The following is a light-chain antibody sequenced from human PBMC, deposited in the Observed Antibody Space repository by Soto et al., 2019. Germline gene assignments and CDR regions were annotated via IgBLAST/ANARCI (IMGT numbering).Light chain of an antibody. CDR1: QSISSY. Sequence: DIQMTQSPSSLSASVGDRVTITCRASQSISSYLNWYQQKPGKAPKLLIYAASSLQGGVPSRFSGSGSGTDFTLTIKSLQPEDFATYYCQQSFSSPFTFGPGTKVDI. V-gene: IGKV1-39*01. CDR2: AAS. CDR3: QQSFSSPFT. J-gene: IGKJ3*01.